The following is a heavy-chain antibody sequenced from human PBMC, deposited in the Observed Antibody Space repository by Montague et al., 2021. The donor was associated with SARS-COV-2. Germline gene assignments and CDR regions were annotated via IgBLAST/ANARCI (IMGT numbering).Heavy chain of an antibody. Sequence: KKKSGSTNYNPSLKSLVTISVDTSKHQFSLKLSSVTAADTAVYYCARVCYYGSGTSLGMDVWGQGTTVNV. D-gene: IGHD3-10*01. CDR2: KKKSGST. V-gene: IGHV4-34*01. J-gene: IGHJ6*02. CDR3: ARVCYYGSGTSLGMDV.